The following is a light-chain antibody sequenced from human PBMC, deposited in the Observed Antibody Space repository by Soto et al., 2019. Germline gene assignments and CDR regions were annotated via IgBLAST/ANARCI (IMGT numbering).Light chain of an antibody. CDR2: GAS. Sequence: EFVLTQSPATLSVSPGERATLSCMASQSVSSRLAWYQQKPGQAPRLLIYGASSRDTGIPSRFSGSGSGTEFTLTISSLQSEDFAVYYCQQYNNWPLTFGQGTRLEIK. V-gene: IGKV3-15*01. CDR1: QSVSSR. CDR3: QQYNNWPLT. J-gene: IGKJ5*01.